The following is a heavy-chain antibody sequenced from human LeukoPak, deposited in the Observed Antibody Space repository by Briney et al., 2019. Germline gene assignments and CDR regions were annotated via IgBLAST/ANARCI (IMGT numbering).Heavy chain of an antibody. CDR1: GGTFSSYA. CDR2: IIPIFGTA. CDR3: ARSSVGLGATLSYFDY. V-gene: IGHV1-69*05. D-gene: IGHD1-26*01. Sequence: ASVKVSCKASGGTFSSYAISWVRQAPGQGLEWMGGIIPIFGTANYAQKFQGRVTITTDESTSTAYMELSSLRSEDTAVYYCARSSVGLGATLSYFDYWGQGTLVTVSS. J-gene: IGHJ4*02.